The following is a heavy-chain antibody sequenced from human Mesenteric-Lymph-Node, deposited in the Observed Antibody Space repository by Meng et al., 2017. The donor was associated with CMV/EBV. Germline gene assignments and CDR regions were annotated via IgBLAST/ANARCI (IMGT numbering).Heavy chain of an antibody. D-gene: IGHD3-10*01. J-gene: IGHJ4*02. Sequence: VVGGSISTNNWWSWVRQPPGKGLEWIAEIYHTGSTNYNPSLRSRVTILVDKSKNQFSLRLTSVTAADTAVYFCAREKGAGTYKGFDYWGQGTLVTVSS. CDR2: IYHTGST. CDR3: AREKGAGTYKGFDY. CDR1: GGSISTNNW. V-gene: IGHV4-4*01.